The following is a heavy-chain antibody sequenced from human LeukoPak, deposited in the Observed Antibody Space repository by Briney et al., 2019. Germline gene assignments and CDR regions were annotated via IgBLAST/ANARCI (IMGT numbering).Heavy chain of an antibody. D-gene: IGHD3-10*01. J-gene: IGHJ4*02. CDR3: ARDSGSGSFQPDY. CDR2: IWYDGSYK. V-gene: IGHV3-33*01. Sequence: GSLRLSCAASGFTFSSYSIHWVRQAPGKGLEWVAVIWYDGSYKYYADSLKGRFTISRDNSKNTLYLQMNSLRAEDTAVYYCARDSGSGSFQPDYWGQGTLVTVSS. CDR1: GFTFSSYS.